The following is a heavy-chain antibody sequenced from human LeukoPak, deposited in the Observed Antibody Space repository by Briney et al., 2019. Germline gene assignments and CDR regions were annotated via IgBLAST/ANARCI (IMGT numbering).Heavy chain of an antibody. D-gene: IGHD4-17*01. V-gene: IGHV3-9*01. J-gene: IGHJ3*02. CDR3: ARVDYGDYVAAVDI. Sequence: PGGSLRLSCAASGFTFDDYAMHWVRQAPGKGLEWVSGISWNSGSIGYADSVKGRFTISRDNAKNTLYLQMNSLRVEDTAVYYCARVDYGDYVAAVDIWGQGTLVTVFS. CDR1: GFTFDDYA. CDR2: ISWNSGSI.